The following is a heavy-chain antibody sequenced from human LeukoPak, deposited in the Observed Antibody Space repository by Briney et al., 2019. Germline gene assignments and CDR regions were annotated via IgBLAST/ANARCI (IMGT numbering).Heavy chain of an antibody. CDR2: IYPGDSDT. V-gene: IGHV5-51*01. CDR1: GYSFTSYW. D-gene: IGHD6-13*01. J-gene: IGHJ3*02. Sequence: LGESLKISCKGSGYSFTSYWIGWVRQMPGKGLEWMGIIYPGDSDTRYSPSFQGQVTISADKSISTAYLQWSSLKASDTAMYYCARLDSSSRESTDAFDIWGQGTMVTVSS. CDR3: ARLDSSSRESTDAFDI.